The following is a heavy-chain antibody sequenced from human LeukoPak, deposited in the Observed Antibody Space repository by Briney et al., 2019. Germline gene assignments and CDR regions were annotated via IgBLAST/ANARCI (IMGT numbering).Heavy chain of an antibody. D-gene: IGHD2-15*01. CDR3: TTDLYHNSGG. Sequence: TGGSLRLSCAVSGFAFSATWMTWVRQAPGKGLECVANIKPDGSTRYYVDSVKGRFTVSRDNAKNSLYLQMNSLRVEDTGIYYCTTDLYHNSGGWGQGTLVTVSS. V-gene: IGHV3-7*01. CDR2: IKPDGSTR. J-gene: IGHJ4*02. CDR1: GFAFSATW.